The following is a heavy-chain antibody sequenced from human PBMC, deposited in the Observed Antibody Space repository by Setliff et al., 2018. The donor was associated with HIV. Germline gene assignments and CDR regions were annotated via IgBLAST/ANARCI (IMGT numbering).Heavy chain of an antibody. Sequence: KPSETLSLTCAVSGVSISSYYWSWIRQPPGKGLEYIGYIYSNGGTNYNPSLKSRVTISVDTSKNQFSLKLSSVTAADTAVYYCARNRVPSSLWGQGTLVTVSS. V-gene: IGHV4-59*01. CDR1: GVSISSYY. CDR3: ARNRVPSSL. D-gene: IGHD3-10*01. CDR2: IYSNGGT. J-gene: IGHJ4*02.